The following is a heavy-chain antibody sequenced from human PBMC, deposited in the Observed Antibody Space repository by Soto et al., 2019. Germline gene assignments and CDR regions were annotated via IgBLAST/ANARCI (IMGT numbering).Heavy chain of an antibody. Sequence: ASVKVSCKASGYTFSIYGINWVRQAPGQGLEWMGWTRPNNGNTKYAQNLQGRVTMTTDTSTSTAYMELRSLRPDDTAVCYCVRDLDGSGSYYTDYWGQGTLVTVSS. V-gene: IGHV1-18*01. J-gene: IGHJ4*02. D-gene: IGHD3-10*01. CDR2: TRPNNGNT. CDR3: VRDLDGSGSYYTDY. CDR1: GYTFSIYG.